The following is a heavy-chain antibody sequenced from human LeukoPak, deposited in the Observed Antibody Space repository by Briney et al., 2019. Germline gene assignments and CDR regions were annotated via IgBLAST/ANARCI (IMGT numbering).Heavy chain of an antibody. D-gene: IGHD6-13*01. V-gene: IGHV3-21*01. CDR2: ISSSSSYI. CDR1: GFTFSSYS. CDR3: ARGPPNYSSSGYVGDY. J-gene: IGHJ4*02. Sequence: GGSLRLSCTASGFTFSSYSMNWVRQAPGKGLEWVSSISSSSSYIYYADSVKGRFTISRDNAKNTLCLQMNSLRAEDTAVYYCARGPPNYSSSGYVGDYRGQGTLVTVSS.